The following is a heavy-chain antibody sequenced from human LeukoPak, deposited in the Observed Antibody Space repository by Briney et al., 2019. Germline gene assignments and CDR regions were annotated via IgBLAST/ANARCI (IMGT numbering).Heavy chain of an antibody. D-gene: IGHD6-19*01. CDR1: GYTLTELS. Sequence: VSVKVSFTVSGYTLTELSMHWVRQAPGKGLEWMGGFDPEDGETIYAQKFQGRVTMTEDTSTDTAYMELSSLRSEDTAVYYCATIAGAVALFDYWGQGTLVTVSS. CDR3: ATIAGAVALFDY. V-gene: IGHV1-24*01. CDR2: FDPEDGET. J-gene: IGHJ4*02.